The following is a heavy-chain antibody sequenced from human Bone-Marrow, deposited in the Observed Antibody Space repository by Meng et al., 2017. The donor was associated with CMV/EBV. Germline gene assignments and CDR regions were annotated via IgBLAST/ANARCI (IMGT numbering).Heavy chain of an antibody. CDR1: GGTFSSYA. D-gene: IGHD4-23*01. CDR3: AREGDYGGNSGFNYYGMDV. Sequence: SVKVSCKASGGTFSSYAISWVRQAPGQGLEWMGGIIPIFGTANYAQKFQGRVTITTDESTSTAYMELSSLRSEDTAVYYCAREGDYGGNSGFNYYGMDVRGQGTTVTVSS. CDR2: IIPIFGTA. J-gene: IGHJ6*02. V-gene: IGHV1-69*05.